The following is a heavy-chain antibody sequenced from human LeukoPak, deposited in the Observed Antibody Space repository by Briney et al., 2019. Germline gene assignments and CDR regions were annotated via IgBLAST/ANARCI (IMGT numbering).Heavy chain of an antibody. D-gene: IGHD7-27*01. J-gene: IGHJ4*02. CDR3: ASRKLGNDY. CDR2: IYHTGST. Sequence: SETLSLTCTISGGSVSDYYWSWIRQSPGKGLEWIGYIYHTGSTSYSPSLKSRVTISADTSQNQSSLKLSSVTAADTAVYYCASRKLGNDYWGQGTLVTVSS. V-gene: IGHV4-59*02. CDR1: GGSVSDYY.